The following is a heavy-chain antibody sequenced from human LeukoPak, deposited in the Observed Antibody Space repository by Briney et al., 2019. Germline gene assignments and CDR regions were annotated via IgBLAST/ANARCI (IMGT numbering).Heavy chain of an antibody. J-gene: IGHJ5*02. D-gene: IGHD3-10*01. V-gene: IGHV4-59*08. CDR2: ISYSGNT. Sequence: SETLPLTCTVSGGSMSSYYWSWIRQSPGKGLEWVGYISYSGNTNYNPSLKSRVTISLGTSKNRFSLNLTSVTAADTAVYYCARHGSGTSLALYPWGQGTLVTVSS. CDR3: ARHGSGTSLALYP. CDR1: GGSMSSYY.